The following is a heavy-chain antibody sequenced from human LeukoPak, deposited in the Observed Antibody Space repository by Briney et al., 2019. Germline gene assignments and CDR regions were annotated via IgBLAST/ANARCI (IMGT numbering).Heavy chain of an antibody. Sequence: GRSLRLSCAASGFTFSSYAMHWVRQAPGKGLEWVAVISYDGSNKYYADSVKGRFTISRDNSKNTLYLQMNSLRAEDTAVYYCAREGVGSYYFDYWGQGTLVTVSS. J-gene: IGHJ4*02. CDR2: ISYDGSNK. D-gene: IGHD3-10*01. CDR1: GFTFSSYA. CDR3: AREGVGSYYFDY. V-gene: IGHV3-30*04.